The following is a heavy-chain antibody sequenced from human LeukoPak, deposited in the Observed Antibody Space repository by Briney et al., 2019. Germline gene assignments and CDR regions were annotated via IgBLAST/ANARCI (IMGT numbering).Heavy chain of an antibody. Sequence: SETLSLTCTVSGGSISSSSYFWGWIRQPPGKGLEWIGYIYYSGSTNYNPSLKSRVTISVDTSKNQFSLKLSSVTAADTAVYYCARARYGDYDWFDPWGQGTLVTVSS. V-gene: IGHV4-61*05. J-gene: IGHJ5*02. CDR3: ARARYGDYDWFDP. CDR1: GGSISSSSYF. CDR2: IYYSGST. D-gene: IGHD4-17*01.